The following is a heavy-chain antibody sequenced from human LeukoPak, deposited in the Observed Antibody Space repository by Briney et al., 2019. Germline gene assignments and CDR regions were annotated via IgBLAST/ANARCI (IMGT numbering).Heavy chain of an antibody. D-gene: IGHD5-18*01. Sequence: SETLSLTCTVSGGSISSYYWSWIRQPPGKGLEWIGSIYYSGSTNYNPSLKSRVTISVDTSKNQFSLKLSSVTAADTALYYCARENGYRYDYWGQGTLVTVSS. CDR1: GGSISSYY. J-gene: IGHJ4*02. CDR3: ARENGYRYDY. CDR2: IYYSGST. V-gene: IGHV4-59*01.